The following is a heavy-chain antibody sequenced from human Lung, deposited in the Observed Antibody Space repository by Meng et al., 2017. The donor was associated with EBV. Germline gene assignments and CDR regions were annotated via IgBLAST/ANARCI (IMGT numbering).Heavy chain of an antibody. Sequence: VQLQESGPGLVKPSPTLSLTCTVSGGSISSGNHYWSWIRQHPGKGLEYIGYIYYSGSTYYNPSLKSRVIISVDTSKNQFSLRLNSVTAADTAVYYCASLYGDSSVWYLDLWGRGTLVTVSS. J-gene: IGHJ2*01. CDR2: IYYSGST. V-gene: IGHV4-31*03. CDR1: GGSISSGNHY. D-gene: IGHD4-17*01. CDR3: ASLYGDSSVWYLDL.